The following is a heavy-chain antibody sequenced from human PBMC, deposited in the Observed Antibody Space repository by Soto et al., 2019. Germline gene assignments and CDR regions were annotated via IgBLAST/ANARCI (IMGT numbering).Heavy chain of an antibody. CDR1: GFSLSTSGVG. D-gene: IGHD4-17*01. J-gene: IGHJ2*01. CDR3: AHRREDYGNYRWYFDL. Sequence: QITLKESGPTLVKPTQTLTLTCTFSGFSLSTSGVGVGWIRQPPGKALEWLALIYWDDDKRYSPSLKSRLTITKDTSKNQAVLTMTNMDPVDTATYYCAHRREDYGNYRWYFDLRGRGTLVTVSS. CDR2: IYWDDDK. V-gene: IGHV2-5*02.